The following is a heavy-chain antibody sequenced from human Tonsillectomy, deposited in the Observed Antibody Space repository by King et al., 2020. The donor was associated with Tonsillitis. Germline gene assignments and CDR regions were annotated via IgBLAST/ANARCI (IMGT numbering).Heavy chain of an antibody. CDR2: ISYDGSDK. D-gene: IGHD4-17*01. J-gene: IGHJ3*02. CDR3: AKELPVRSVDLGAFDI. Sequence: VQLVESGGGVVQPGRSLRLSCAASGFTFSSYGMHWVRQAPGKGLEWVAVISYDGSDKYHADSVKGRFSISRDNSKSMVYLQMNSLRVEDTAIYYCAKELPVRSVDLGAFDIWGQGTMVTVSS. CDR1: GFTFSSYG. V-gene: IGHV3-30*18.